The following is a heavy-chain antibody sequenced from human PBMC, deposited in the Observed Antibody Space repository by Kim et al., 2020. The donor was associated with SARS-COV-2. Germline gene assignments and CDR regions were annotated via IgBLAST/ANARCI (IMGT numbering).Heavy chain of an antibody. J-gene: IGHJ4*02. CDR2: VNNNNNP. V-gene: IGHV3-23*05. CDR3: AKDHPSSGWPTFDS. CDR1: GFTFSRRA. Sequence: GGSLRLSCAASGFTFSRRAMSWVRQVPGKDLEWIASVNNNNNPYYADSVKGRFTVSRDITKDTLYLQMNSLRADDTALYYCAKDHPSSGWPTFDSWGQGTLVAASS. D-gene: IGHD6-19*01.